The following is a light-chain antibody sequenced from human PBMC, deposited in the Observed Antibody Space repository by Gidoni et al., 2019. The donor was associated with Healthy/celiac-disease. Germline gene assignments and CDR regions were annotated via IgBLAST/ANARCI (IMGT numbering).Light chain of an antibody. J-gene: IGKJ2*01. CDR2: LGS. Sequence: DIVMTQSPLSLPVTPGEPASISCRSSQSLLHSNGYNYLDWYLQKPGQSPQLLIYLGSNRASGVPDRFSGSGSGTDFTLKISRVEAEDVGVYYCMQALQTPYMYXXXQGTKLEIK. V-gene: IGKV2-28*01. CDR3: MQALQTPYMYX. CDR1: QSLLHSNGYNY.